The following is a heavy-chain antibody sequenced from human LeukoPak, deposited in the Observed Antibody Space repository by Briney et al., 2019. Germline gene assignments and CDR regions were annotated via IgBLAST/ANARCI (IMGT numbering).Heavy chain of an antibody. CDR1: GFTFSSYE. V-gene: IGHV3-48*03. J-gene: IGHJ4*02. CDR3: AKDGITMVRGVIDY. Sequence: GGSLRLSCAASGFTFSSYEMNWVRQAPGKGLEWVSYISSSGSTIYYADSVKGRFTISRDNSKNTLYLQMNSLRAEDTAVYYCAKDGITMVRGVIDYWGQGTLVTVSS. D-gene: IGHD3-10*01. CDR2: ISSSGSTI.